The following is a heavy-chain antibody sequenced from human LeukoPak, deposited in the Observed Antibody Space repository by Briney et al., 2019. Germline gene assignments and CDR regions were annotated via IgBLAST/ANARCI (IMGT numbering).Heavy chain of an antibody. J-gene: IGHJ6*03. CDR1: GYTLTELS. CDR3: ATGTYSGSYYVPYYYYYMDV. CDR2: FDPEDGET. Sequence: ASVKVSCKVSGYTLTELSMHWVRQAPGKGLEWMGGFDPEDGETIYAQKFQGRVTMTEDTSTDTVYMELSSLRSEDTAVYYCATGTYSGSYYVPYYYYYMDVWGKGTTVTVSS. V-gene: IGHV1-24*01. D-gene: IGHD1-26*01.